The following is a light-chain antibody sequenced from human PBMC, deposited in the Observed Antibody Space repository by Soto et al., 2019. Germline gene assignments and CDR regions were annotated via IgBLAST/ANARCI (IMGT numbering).Light chain of an antibody. CDR1: SSDVGSYDL. J-gene: IGLJ1*01. Sequence: QSVLTQPASVSGSVGQSITISCTGTSSDVGSYDLVSWYQQHPGKAPKLIIYEVSKRPSGVSNRLSGSKSGNTASLTISGLQSEDEADYHCSSYTSGSSHYVFGTGTKVTVL. CDR2: EVS. V-gene: IGLV2-14*02. CDR3: SSYTSGSSHYV.